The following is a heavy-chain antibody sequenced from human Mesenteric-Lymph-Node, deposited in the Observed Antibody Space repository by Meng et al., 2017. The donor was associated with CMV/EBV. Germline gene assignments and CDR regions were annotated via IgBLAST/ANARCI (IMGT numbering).Heavy chain of an antibody. CDR2: IYSGGSST. J-gene: IGHJ3*01. V-gene: IGHV3-23*03. Sequence: GESLKISCAASGFTFSSYAMSWVRQAPGKGLEWVSVIYSGGSSTYYADSVKGRFTISRDNSKNTLYLQMNSLRVEDTAVYYCARDTSIVGATTEVDAFDVWGQGTGVTVSS. CDR3: ARDTSIVGATTEVDAFDV. D-gene: IGHD1-26*01. CDR1: GFTFSSYA.